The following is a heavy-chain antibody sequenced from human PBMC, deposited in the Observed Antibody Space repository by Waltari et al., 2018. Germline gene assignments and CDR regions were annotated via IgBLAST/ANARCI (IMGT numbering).Heavy chain of an antibody. CDR3: ARSPGQQLVYIDY. CDR2: IKSSGST. CDR1: GGSISSYY. D-gene: IGHD6-13*01. J-gene: IGHJ4*02. Sequence: QVQLQESGPGLVKPSETLSLTCTVSGGSISSYYWSWIRQPPGKGLEWIGYIKSSGSTNSIHSLKSRVTRSVDTSKNQFSLKLSSVTAADTAVYYCARSPGQQLVYIDYWGQGTLVTVSS. V-gene: IGHV4-59*01.